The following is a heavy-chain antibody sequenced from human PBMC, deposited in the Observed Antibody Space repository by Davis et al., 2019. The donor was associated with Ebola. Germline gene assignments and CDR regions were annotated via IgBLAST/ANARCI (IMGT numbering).Heavy chain of an antibody. D-gene: IGHD6-13*01. CDR2: IKSQTDGGTT. J-gene: IGHJ4*02. Sequence: PGGSLRLSCAASGFTFTNAWMSWVRQAPGKGLEWVGRIKSQTDGGTTDYAASVKGRFTISRDDSKNTLHLQVNSLKSEDTAVYYCTTVRQGISSWVDYWGQGTLVTVSS. V-gene: IGHV3-15*01. CDR3: TTVRQGISSWVDY. CDR1: GFTFTNAW.